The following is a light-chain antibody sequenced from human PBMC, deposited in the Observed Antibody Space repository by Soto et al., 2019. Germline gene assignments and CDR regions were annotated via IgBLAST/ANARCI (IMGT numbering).Light chain of an antibody. J-gene: IGKJ1*01. CDR1: QSVNTN. CDR3: QQYNNWPRP. V-gene: IGKV3-15*01. CDR2: AAS. Sequence: EIVMTQSTATLSVSPGERATLSCRVSQSVNTNLAWYQQKPGQAPRLLISAASTRATGIPARFSGSGSGTEFTLTISSLQSEDFAVYYCQQYNNWPRPFGQGTKVDI.